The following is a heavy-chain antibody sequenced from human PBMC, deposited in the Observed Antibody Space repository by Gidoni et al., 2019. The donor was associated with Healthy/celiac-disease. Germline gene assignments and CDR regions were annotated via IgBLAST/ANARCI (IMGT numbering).Heavy chain of an antibody. CDR1: GFTFRSYA. D-gene: IGHD6-13*01. J-gene: IGHJ4*02. V-gene: IGHV3-30-3*01. CDR3: ARDPSSSWFRGFDY. CDR2: ISYDGSNK. Sequence: QVQLVESGGGVVQPGRSRRLSWEASGFTFRSYAMHWVRQAPGKGLEWVAVISYDGSNKYYADSVKGRFTISRDNSKNTLYLQMNSLRAEDTAVYYCARDPSSSWFRGFDYWGQGTLVTVSS.